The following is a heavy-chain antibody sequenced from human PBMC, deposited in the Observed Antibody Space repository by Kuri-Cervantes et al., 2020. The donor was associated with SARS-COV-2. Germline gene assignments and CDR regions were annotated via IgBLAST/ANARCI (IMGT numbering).Heavy chain of an antibody. Sequence: GESLKISCAASGFTFSSYEMNWVRQAPGKGLECVSIIYAGGSTYYADSVKGRFTISRHNSQNTLYLQMNSLRPGDTAVYYCVFFSGQHLIRAFDYWGQGTLVTVSS. CDR2: IYAGGST. J-gene: IGHJ4*02. D-gene: IGHD3-10*01. CDR3: VFFSGQHLIRAFDY. CDR1: GFTFSSYE. V-gene: IGHV3-53*04.